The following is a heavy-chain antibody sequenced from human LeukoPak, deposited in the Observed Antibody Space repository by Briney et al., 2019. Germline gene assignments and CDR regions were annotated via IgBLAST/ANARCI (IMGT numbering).Heavy chain of an antibody. CDR3: ARGFFRRPPTYGTRFDP. V-gene: IGHV1-8*01. CDR1: GYTFTSYD. J-gene: IGHJ5*02. D-gene: IGHD1-1*01. Sequence: GASVKVSCKASGYTFTSYDINWVRQATGQGLEWMGWMNPNSGNTGYAQKFQGRVTMTRNTSISTAYMELSSLRSEDTAVYYCARGFFRRPPTYGTRFDPWGQGTLVTVSS. CDR2: MNPNSGNT.